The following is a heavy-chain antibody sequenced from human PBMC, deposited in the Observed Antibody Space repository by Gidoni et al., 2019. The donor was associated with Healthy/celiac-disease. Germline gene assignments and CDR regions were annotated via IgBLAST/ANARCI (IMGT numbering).Heavy chain of an antibody. CDR3: ARRDYGDYVFY. D-gene: IGHD4-17*01. J-gene: IGHJ4*02. V-gene: IGHV1-69*01. Sequence: SSYAISWVRQAPGQGLEWMGGIIPIFGTANYAQKFQGRVTITADESTSTAYMGLSRLRSEDPAVYYCARRDYGDYVFYWGQGTLVTVSS. CDR2: IIPIFGTA. CDR1: SSYA.